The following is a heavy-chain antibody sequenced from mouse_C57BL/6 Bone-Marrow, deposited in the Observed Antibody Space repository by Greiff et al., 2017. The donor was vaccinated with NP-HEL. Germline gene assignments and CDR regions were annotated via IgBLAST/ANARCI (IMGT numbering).Heavy chain of an antibody. CDR3: ARRGGSSYGYFDD. J-gene: IGHJ1*03. Sequence: VQLQQPGAELVRPGSSVKLSCKASGYTFTSYWMDWVKQRPGQGLEWIGNIYPSDSETHYNQKFKDKATLTVDKSSSTAYMQLSSLTSEDSAVYDSARRGGSSYGYFDDWGTGTTVTVSA. V-gene: IGHV1-61*01. CDR2: IYPSDSET. CDR1: GYTFTSYW. D-gene: IGHD1-1*01.